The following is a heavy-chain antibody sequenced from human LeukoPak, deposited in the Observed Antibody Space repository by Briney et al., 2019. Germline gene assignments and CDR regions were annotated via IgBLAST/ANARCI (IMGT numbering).Heavy chain of an antibody. CDR2: IIPIFGTA. CDR3: ARDGEDIAVAGTNYLDY. J-gene: IGHJ4*02. Sequence: SVKVSCKASGGTFSSYAISWVRQAPGQGLEWMGGIIPIFGTANYAQKFQGRVTITADESTSTAYMELSSLRSEDTAVYYCARDGEDIAVAGTNYLDYWGQGTLVTVSS. V-gene: IGHV1-69*01. CDR1: GGTFSSYA. D-gene: IGHD6-19*01.